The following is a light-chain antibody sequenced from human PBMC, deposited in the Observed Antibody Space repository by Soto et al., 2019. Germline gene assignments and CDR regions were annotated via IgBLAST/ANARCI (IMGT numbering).Light chain of an antibody. CDR2: KAS. J-gene: IGKJ2*01. V-gene: IGKV1-5*03. CDR3: QQYQSWYT. CDR1: QSISTW. Sequence: DIKMTQSPSTLSASVGDRVTITCRASQSISTWLSWYQQKPGKAPTFLLYKASRLESGVPSRFSRCGSGTEFTHPISSLQPDDFATCHCQQYQSWYTFGQGTKREIK.